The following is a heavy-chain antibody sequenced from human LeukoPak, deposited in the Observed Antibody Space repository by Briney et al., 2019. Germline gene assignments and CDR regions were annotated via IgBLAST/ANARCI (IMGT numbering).Heavy chain of an antibody. J-gene: IGHJ4*02. CDR3: ARHPDLDY. CDR2: INYSGST. CDR1: IDSFTNYY. Sequence: PSETLSLTCAVYIDSFTNYYWGWLRQPPGKGLEWVASINYSGSTYYNPSLKSRVTISVDTSKNQFSLKLSSMTAADTAVYYCARHPDLDYGGQGILVTVSS. V-gene: IGHV4-39*01.